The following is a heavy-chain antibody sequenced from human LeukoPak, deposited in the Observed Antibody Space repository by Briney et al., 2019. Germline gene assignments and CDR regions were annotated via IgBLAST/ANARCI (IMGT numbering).Heavy chain of an antibody. V-gene: IGHV4-39*01. CDR2: IYYSGGT. D-gene: IGHD1-26*01. Sequence: PSETLSLTCSVSGGSVSSSSYYWGWIRQPPGKGLEWIGSIYYSGGTYYNPSLKCRDIISVDTPKTQLSLKVSSVPAADTDVYYCARHSGSYYQPLDYWGQGTLVTVSS. CDR3: ARHSGSYYQPLDY. J-gene: IGHJ4*02. CDR1: GGSVSSSSYY.